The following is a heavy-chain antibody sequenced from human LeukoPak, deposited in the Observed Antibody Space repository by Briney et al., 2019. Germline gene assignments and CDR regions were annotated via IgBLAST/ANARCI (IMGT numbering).Heavy chain of an antibody. D-gene: IGHD1-26*01. Sequence: PGGSLRLSCAASGFTFSSYSMNWVRQAPGKGLEWVSSISSSSSYIYYADSVKGRFTISRDNAKNSLCLQMNSLRAEDTAVYYCARDDIVGATIFDYWGQGTLVTVSS. CDR3: ARDDIVGATIFDY. J-gene: IGHJ4*02. CDR2: ISSSSSYI. CDR1: GFTFSSYS. V-gene: IGHV3-21*01.